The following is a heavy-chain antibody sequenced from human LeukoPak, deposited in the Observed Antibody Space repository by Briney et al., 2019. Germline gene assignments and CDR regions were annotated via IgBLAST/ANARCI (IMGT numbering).Heavy chain of an antibody. J-gene: IGHJ4*02. CDR3: ARGYNYGYVDY. Sequence: PSETLSLTCTVSGGSISSYFWSWIRQPAGKGLEWIGRIYTSGSTNDNPSLKSRFTMSLDTSKNELSLKLSSVTAADTAFYYCARGYNYGYVDYWGQGTLVTVSS. V-gene: IGHV4-4*07. CDR2: IYTSGST. CDR1: GGSISSYF. D-gene: IGHD5-18*01.